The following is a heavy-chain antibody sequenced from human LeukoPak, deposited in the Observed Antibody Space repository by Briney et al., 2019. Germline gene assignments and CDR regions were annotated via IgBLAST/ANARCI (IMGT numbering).Heavy chain of an antibody. V-gene: IGHV1-46*01. J-gene: IGHJ6*03. CDR1: GYTFTDYY. Sequence: ASVKVSCKASGYTFTDYYMYWVRQAPGQGREWMGISDPGGGTTNYAQKFQGRVTITADESTSTAYMELSSLRSEDTAVYYCARTPRTSSSSLPGLYYYYYYMDVWGKGTTVTVSS. CDR3: ARTPRTSSSSLPGLYYYYYYMDV. D-gene: IGHD6-6*01. CDR2: SDPGGGTT.